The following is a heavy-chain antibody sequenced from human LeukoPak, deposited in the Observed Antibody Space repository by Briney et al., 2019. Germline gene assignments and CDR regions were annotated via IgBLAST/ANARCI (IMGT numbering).Heavy chain of an antibody. CDR2: IYYNGNT. D-gene: IGHD1-26*01. Sequence: SSETLSLTCSVSEGSNNSYYWNWIRRPPGKGLEWIGYIYYNGNTNYSPSLKSRVTMSVDTSKNLFSLKVSSVTAAGTAVYYCARGRSNYYGMDVWGQGTTVTVSS. V-gene: IGHV4-59*01. J-gene: IGHJ6*02. CDR1: EGSNNSYY. CDR3: ARGRSNYYGMDV.